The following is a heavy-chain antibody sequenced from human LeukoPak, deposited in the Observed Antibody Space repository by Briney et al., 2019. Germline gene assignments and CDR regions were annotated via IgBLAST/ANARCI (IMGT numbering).Heavy chain of an antibody. V-gene: IGHV4-4*08. CDR2: IYTSGST. CDR1: GGSISSYY. D-gene: IGHD2-15*01. J-gene: IGHJ4*02. CDR3: ARGYVFVLAVAGYYFDY. Sequence: PSETLSLTCTVSGGSISSYYWSWIRQPPGKGLEWIGRIYTSGSTKYNPSLKSRVTISLDTSKNQFSLKLTSVTAADTAVYYCARGYVFVLAVAGYYFDYWGQGTLVTVSS.